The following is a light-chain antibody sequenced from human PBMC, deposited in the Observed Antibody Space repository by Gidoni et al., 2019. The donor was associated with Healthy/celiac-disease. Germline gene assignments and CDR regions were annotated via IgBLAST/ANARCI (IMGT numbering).Light chain of an antibody. CDR3: CSYAGSSTLVV. J-gene: IGLJ2*01. CDR1: SSDVGRYNL. Sequence: QSALTQPAPVSGSPGQSITISCTGTSSDVGRYNLVSWYQQHPGKAPKLMIYEGSKRPSGVSNRFSGSKSGNTASLTISGLQAEDEADYYCCSYAGSSTLVVFGGGTKLTVL. CDR2: EGS. V-gene: IGLV2-23*01.